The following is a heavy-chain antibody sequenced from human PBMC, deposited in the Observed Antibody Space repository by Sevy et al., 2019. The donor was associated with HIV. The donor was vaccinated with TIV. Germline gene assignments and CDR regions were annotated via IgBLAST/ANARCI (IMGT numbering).Heavy chain of an antibody. CDR1: GFTFSTYA. D-gene: IGHD3-22*01. Sequence: GGSLRLSCAASGFTFSTYAMHWVRQAPGKGLEWVAVISYDGSIKYSADSVKGRFTISRDNSKNTVYRQRNSRRHEETAVYYCAGDTTNDDDSRGSDYGYYGTDVWGQRATVTVAS. J-gene: IGHJ6*02. CDR2: ISYDGSIK. V-gene: IGHV3-30*14. CDR3: AGDTTNDDDSRGSDYGYYGTDV.